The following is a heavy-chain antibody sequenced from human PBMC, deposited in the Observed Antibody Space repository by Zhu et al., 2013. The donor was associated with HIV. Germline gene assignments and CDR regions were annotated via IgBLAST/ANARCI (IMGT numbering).Heavy chain of an antibody. CDR2: ISAYNGNT. Sequence: QVQLVQSGAEVKKPGASVKVSCKASGYTFTSYGISWVRQAPGQGLEWMGWISAYNGNTNYAQKLQGRVTMTTDTSTSTAYMELRSLRSDDTAVYYCARDLFAYDFWSGYQNWFDPWGQGTLVTVSS. CDR3: ARDLFAYDFWSGYQNWFDP. D-gene: IGHD3-3*01. J-gene: IGHJ5*02. V-gene: IGHV1-18*01. CDR1: GYTFTSYG.